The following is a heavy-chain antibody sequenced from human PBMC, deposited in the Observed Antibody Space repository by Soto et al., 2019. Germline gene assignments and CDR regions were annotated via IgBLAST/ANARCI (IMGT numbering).Heavy chain of an antibody. CDR2: ISWNSGSI. D-gene: IGHD2-21*02. Sequence: PGGSLRLSCAASGFTFDDYAMHWVRQAPGKGLEWVSGISWNSGSIGYADSVKGRFTISRDNAKNSLYLQMNSLRAEDTALYYCAKGHCGGDCYMAFDIWGQGTMVTVSS. V-gene: IGHV3-9*01. J-gene: IGHJ3*02. CDR3: AKGHCGGDCYMAFDI. CDR1: GFTFDDYA.